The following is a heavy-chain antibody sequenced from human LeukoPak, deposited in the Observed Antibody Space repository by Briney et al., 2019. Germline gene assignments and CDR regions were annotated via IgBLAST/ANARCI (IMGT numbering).Heavy chain of an antibody. Sequence: SETLSLTCAVYGGSFSGYYWSLIRQPPGKGLEWIGEINHSGSTNYNPSLKSRVTISIDTSKNQFSLKLSSVTAADTAVYYCARGPDPGKVGAAIYYYFGMDVWGQGTTVTVSS. V-gene: IGHV4-34*01. CDR2: INHSGST. CDR3: ARGPDPGKVGAAIYYYFGMDV. D-gene: IGHD1-26*01. CDR1: GGSFSGYY. J-gene: IGHJ6*02.